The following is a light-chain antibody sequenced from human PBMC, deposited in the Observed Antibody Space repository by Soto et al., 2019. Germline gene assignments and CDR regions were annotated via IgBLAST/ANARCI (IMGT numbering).Light chain of an antibody. J-gene: IGKJ3*01. CDR2: SAS. V-gene: IGKV1-27*01. Sequence: QMNQSPSSLSASLGDRVTITCRASQDISPYLAWYQQKSGKVPELLIYSASTLQSGVPSRFSGSGSGADFTLTISSLQPEDFATYYCQQTYSTPFTFGPGTKVDI. CDR1: QDISPY. CDR3: QQTYSTPFT.